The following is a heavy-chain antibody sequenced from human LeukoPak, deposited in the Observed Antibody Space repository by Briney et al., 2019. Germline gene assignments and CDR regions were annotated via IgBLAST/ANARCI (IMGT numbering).Heavy chain of an antibody. D-gene: IGHD2-21*02. Sequence: PSETLSLTCTVSGDYVTSGGYFWTWIRQHPGKGLEWIGYISHSGTTSYNPSLKSRVSISVDTSNNQFSLRLGSVTAADTAVYYCARDVVVTSSPDAFDIWGQGTMVTVSS. V-gene: IGHV4-31*03. CDR3: ARDVVVTSSPDAFDI. CDR2: ISHSGTT. J-gene: IGHJ3*02. CDR1: GDYVTSGGYF.